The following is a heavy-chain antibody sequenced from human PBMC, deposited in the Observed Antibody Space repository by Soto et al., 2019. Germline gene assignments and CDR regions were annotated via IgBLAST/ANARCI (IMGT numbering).Heavy chain of an antibody. Sequence: GGSLRLSCAASGFTFSNYGMHWVRQAPGKGLEWVAIIWHDGSNKYYADSVRGRFTISRDNSKNTVSLQMNSLRAEDTAVYYCARDKPRLNMIRGVSMDVWGKGTTVTVSS. CDR1: GFTFSNYG. V-gene: IGHV3-33*01. D-gene: IGHD3-10*01. CDR3: ARDKPRLNMIRGVSMDV. J-gene: IGHJ6*03. CDR2: IWHDGSNK.